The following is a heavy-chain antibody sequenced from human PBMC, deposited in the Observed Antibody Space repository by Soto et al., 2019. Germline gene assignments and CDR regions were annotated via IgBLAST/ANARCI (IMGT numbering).Heavy chain of an antibody. D-gene: IGHD3-22*01. CDR3: ARLLYYYVSSGYYGRHFDY. V-gene: IGHV4-61*01. CDR1: GGSVSSGTHY. Sequence: QVQLQESGPGLVKPSETLSLTCTVSGGSVSSGTHYWSWIRQPPGKGLEWIGYIYYSGSTNYNPSLKSRVTISIDTSKNQFSLKLSSVTAADTAVYYCARLLYYYVSSGYYGRHFDYWGQGTLATVSS. CDR2: IYYSGST. J-gene: IGHJ4*02.